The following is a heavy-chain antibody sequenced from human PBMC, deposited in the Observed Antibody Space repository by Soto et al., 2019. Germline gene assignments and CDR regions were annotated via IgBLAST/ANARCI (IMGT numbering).Heavy chain of an antibody. CDR1: GYTFTSYG. J-gene: IGHJ5*02. CDR3: VRRHVSATGIDWFDP. D-gene: IGHD6-13*01. CDR2: ANPANVGT. V-gene: IGHV1-3*01. Sequence: GGSVKGSCKGSGYTFTSYGIPLVGPAPGQRVEWVGWANPANVGTKYSTKFQGRVTITRDTSASTAYMELRSLRSEDTAVYYCVRRHVSATGIDWFDPWGQGTLVTVS.